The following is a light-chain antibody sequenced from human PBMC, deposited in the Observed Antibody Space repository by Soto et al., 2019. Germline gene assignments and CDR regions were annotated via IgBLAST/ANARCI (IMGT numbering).Light chain of an antibody. V-gene: IGKV3-15*01. CDR3: QQYNNWPPVT. CDR1: QSVSSN. J-gene: IGKJ4*01. CDR2: GAS. Sequence: EIVMTQSPATLSVSPGERATLSCRASQSVSSNLAWYQQKPGQAPRLLIYGASTRATGISARFSGSGSGTEFTLTISSLQSEDFXVYYCQQYNNWPPVTFGGGTKVEIK.